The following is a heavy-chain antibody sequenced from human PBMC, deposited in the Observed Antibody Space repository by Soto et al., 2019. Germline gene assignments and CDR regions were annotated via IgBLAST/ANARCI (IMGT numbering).Heavy chain of an antibody. CDR1: GGSISSGDYY. J-gene: IGHJ6*02. CDR2: IYYSGST. Sequence: PSETLSLTCTVSGGSISSGDYYWSWIRQPPGKGLEWIGYIYYSGSTYYNPSLKSRVTISVDTSKNQFSLKLSSVTAADTAVYYCARVSTILGGMDVWGQGTTVTVSS. V-gene: IGHV4-30-4*01. D-gene: IGHD3-3*01. CDR3: ARVSTILGGMDV.